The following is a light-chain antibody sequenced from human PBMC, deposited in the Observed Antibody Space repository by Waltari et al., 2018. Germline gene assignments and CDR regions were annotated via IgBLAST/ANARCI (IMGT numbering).Light chain of an antibody. Sequence: LTQTVSVSRSPGPSIATSCPGNRPTVAGFKYVSRYQQHPGKAPKLMISDVSNRPSGVSNRFSGSKSGNTASLTISGLQAEDEADYYCSSYTSSSTPLFGGGTKLTVL. CDR2: DVS. V-gene: IGLV2-14*03. CDR1: RPTVAGFKY. CDR3: SSYTSSSTPL. J-gene: IGLJ2*01.